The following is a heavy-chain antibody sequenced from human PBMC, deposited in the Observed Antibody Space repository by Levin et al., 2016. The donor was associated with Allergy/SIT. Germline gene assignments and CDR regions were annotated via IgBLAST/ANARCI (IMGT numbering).Heavy chain of an antibody. V-gene: IGHV5-51*01. CDR3: ARQLAVGGFDF. J-gene: IGHJ3*01. Sequence: VRQMPGKGLEWMGIIYPTDSDTRYSPSFQGQVTISADRSISAAYLQWSSLKALDTAMYYCARQLAVGGFDFWGRRDNGHRLL. D-gene: IGHD6-13*01. CDR2: IYPTDSDT.